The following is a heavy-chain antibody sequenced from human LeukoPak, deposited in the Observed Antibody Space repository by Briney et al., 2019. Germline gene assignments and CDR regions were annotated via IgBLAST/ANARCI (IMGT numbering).Heavy chain of an antibody. CDR1: GFTFSSYA. D-gene: IGHD3-10*02. V-gene: IGHV3-23*01. CDR2: ISGSGGST. Sequence: PGGSLRLSCAASGFTFSSYAMSWVRQAPGKGLEWVSAISGSGGSTYYADSVKGRFTISRDNSKNTLYLQMNSLRAEDTAVYYCAKFGVSGVRGVIGGHADYWGQGTLVTVSS. CDR3: AKFGVSGVRGVIGGHADY. J-gene: IGHJ4*02.